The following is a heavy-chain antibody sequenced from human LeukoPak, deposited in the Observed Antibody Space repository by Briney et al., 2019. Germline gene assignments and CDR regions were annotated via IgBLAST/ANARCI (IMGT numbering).Heavy chain of an antibody. CDR2: INHSGST. Sequence: SETLSLTCAVYGGSFSGYYWSWIRQPPGKGLEWIGEINHSGSTNYNPSLKSRVAISVDTSKNQFSLKLSSVTAADTAVYYCARGGGRNVYYDFWSGSMDVWGQGTTVTVSS. D-gene: IGHD3-3*01. J-gene: IGHJ6*02. CDR1: GGSFSGYY. V-gene: IGHV4-34*01. CDR3: ARGGGRNVYYDFWSGSMDV.